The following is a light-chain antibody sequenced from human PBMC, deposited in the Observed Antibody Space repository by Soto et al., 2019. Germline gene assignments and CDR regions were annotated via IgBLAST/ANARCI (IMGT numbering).Light chain of an antibody. J-gene: IGKJ1*01. Sequence: DIQMTQSPSTLSASVGDRVTITCRASQSISSWLAWYQQKPGKAPKLLIYDASSLESWVPSRFSGSGSGTEFTLTISSLQPDDFATYYCQQYNSYWTFGQGTK. CDR2: DAS. V-gene: IGKV1-5*01. CDR1: QSISSW. CDR3: QQYNSYWT.